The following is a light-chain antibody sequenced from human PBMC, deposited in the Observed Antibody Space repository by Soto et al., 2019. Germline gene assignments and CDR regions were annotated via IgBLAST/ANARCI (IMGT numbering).Light chain of an antibody. J-gene: IGKJ4*01. Sequence: EIHMSQSPSSLSASVGNRFTITCRASQSSRRYLNWYQQKPGKAPKLLIYAASSSHSGVPSRFSGSGSGTDFTLTISSLQPEDFETYYCQQSYSNPLTFGGGTKVDIK. CDR3: QQSYSNPLT. CDR2: AAS. V-gene: IGKV1-39*01. CDR1: QSSRRY.